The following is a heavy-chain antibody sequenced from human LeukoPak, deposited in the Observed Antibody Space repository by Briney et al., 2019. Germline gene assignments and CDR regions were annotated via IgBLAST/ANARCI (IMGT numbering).Heavy chain of an antibody. Sequence: SETLSLTCAVSGYSISSSNWWGWIRQPPGKGLEWIGYTYYSGSIYYNPSLRSRVTMSVDTSKNQFSLKLSSVTAVDTAVYYCARVPRGGSENDAFDIWGQGTMVTVSS. V-gene: IGHV4-28*05. CDR1: GYSISSSNW. D-gene: IGHD2-15*01. CDR3: ARVPRGGSENDAFDI. CDR2: TYYSGSI. J-gene: IGHJ3*02.